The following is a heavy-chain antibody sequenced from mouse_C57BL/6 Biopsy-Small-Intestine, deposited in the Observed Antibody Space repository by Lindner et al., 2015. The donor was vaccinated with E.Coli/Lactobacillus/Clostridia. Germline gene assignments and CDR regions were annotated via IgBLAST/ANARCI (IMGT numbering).Heavy chain of an antibody. V-gene: IGHV1-81*01. J-gene: IGHJ1*03. Sequence: VQLQESGADLARPGASVKLSCKASGYSFASFGISWVKQRAGQGLEWIGEIYPRNGNYYYNEKFKGKATLTADRSSSTAYMELRSLTSEDSAVYFCARGDDGYYGWCFDVWGTGTTVTVSS. D-gene: IGHD2-3*01. CDR3: ARGDDGYYGWCFDV. CDR1: GYSFASFG. CDR2: IYPRNGNY.